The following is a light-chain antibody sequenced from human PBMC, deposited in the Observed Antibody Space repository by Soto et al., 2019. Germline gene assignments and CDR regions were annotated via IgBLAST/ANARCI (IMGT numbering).Light chain of an antibody. CDR3: QQYNNWPPFT. Sequence: EIVMTQSPATLSVSPGERATLSCRASQSVSSNLAWYQQQPGQAPRLLIYGASIRATGIPARFSGSGSGTEFTLTISSLQSEDFAVYYCQQYNNWPPFTFGPGTKVDIK. J-gene: IGKJ3*01. V-gene: IGKV3D-15*01. CDR2: GAS. CDR1: QSVSSN.